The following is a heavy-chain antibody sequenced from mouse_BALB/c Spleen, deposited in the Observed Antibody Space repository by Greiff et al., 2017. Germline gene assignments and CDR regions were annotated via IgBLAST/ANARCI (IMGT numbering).Heavy chain of an antibody. CDR2: ISSGGSYT. CDR3: ARHGWDGYYEAWFAY. D-gene: IGHD2-3*01. Sequence: EVMLVESGGGLVQPGGSLKLSCAASGFTFSSYGMSWVRQTPDKRLEWVATISSGGSYTYYPDSVKGRFTISRDNAKNTLYLQMSSLKSEDTAMYYCARHGWDGYYEAWFAYWGQGTLVTVSA. J-gene: IGHJ3*01. V-gene: IGHV5-6*03. CDR1: GFTFSSYG.